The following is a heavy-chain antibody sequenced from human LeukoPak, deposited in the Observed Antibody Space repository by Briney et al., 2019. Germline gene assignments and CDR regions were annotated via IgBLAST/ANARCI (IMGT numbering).Heavy chain of an antibody. D-gene: IGHD4-17*01. Sequence: GSLRLSCAASGFTFSSYSMNWIRQPPGKGLEWIGSIYSSGSTYYNPSLKSRVTISVDTSKNQFSLKLTSVTAADTAVYYCARHYGPWGQGTLVTASS. J-gene: IGHJ5*02. V-gene: IGHV4-39*01. CDR3: ARHYGP. CDR2: IYSSGST. CDR1: GFTFSSYS.